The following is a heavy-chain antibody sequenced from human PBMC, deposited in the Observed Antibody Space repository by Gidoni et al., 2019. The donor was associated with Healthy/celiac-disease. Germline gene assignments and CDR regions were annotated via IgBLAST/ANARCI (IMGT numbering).Heavy chain of an antibody. D-gene: IGHD1-26*01. J-gene: IGHJ6*02. V-gene: IGHV4-59*08. CDR1: GGSLSSYY. CDR3: ARRRELLEYYYGMDV. CDR2: VSYSGST. Sequence: QVQLQESGPGLVKASETLSLTCTVSGGSLSSYYWSWIRQPPGKGLEWIGYVSYSGSTNYNPSLKSRVTISLDTSKNQFSLKLTSVTAADTAVYYCARRRELLEYYYGMDVWGQGTTVTVSS.